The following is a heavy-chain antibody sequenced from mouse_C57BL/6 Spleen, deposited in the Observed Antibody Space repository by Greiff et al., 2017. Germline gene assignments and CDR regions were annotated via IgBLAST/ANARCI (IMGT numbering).Heavy chain of an antibody. CDR1: GYTFTSYW. D-gene: IGHD2-1*01. CDR2: IYPGNSDT. Sequence: VQLQQSGTVLARPGASVKMSCKPSGYTFTSYWMHWVKQRPGQGLEWIGAIYPGNSDTSYSQKFKGKAKLTAVTSASTAYMELSILTNEDAAVYYCTGGNHYYAVDYWGQGTSVTVSS. CDR3: TGGNHYYAVDY. V-gene: IGHV1-5*01. J-gene: IGHJ4*01.